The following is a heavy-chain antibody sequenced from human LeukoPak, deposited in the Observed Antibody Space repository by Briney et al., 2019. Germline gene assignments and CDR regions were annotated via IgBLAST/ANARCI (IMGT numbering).Heavy chain of an antibody. D-gene: IGHD3-22*01. CDR3: AKDYYDSSGSN. CDR1: GFTFSSYG. V-gene: IGHV3-33*06. J-gene: IGHJ4*02. CDR2: KWYDGSNK. Sequence: GGSLRLSCAASGFTFSSYGMHWVRQAPGKGLEWVAVKWYDGSNKYYADSVKGRFTISRDNSKNTLYLQMNSLRAEDTAVYYCAKDYYDSSGSNWGQGTLVTVSS.